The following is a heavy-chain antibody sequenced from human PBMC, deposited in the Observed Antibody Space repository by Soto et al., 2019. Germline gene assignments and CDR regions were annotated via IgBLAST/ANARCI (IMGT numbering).Heavy chain of an antibody. J-gene: IGHJ6*02. CDR2: INSGDGSIT. CDR3: ARGARLGFSGMNV. V-gene: IGHV3-74*01. CDR1: GFTSSSYW. Sequence: EVQLVESGGGLVQPGGSLRLSCAASGFTSSSYWMHWVRQAPGKGLVWVSRINSGDGSITGYADSVKGRFTVSRYNAKNRLYLQSNSLGVEDTAVYYCARGARLGFSGMNVWGQGTTVTVSS. D-gene: IGHD1-26*01.